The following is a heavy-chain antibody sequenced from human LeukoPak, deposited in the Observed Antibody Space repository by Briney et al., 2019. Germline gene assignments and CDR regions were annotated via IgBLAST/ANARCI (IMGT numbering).Heavy chain of an antibody. CDR1: GDSVSSNSAA. CDR2: TYYRSKWYN. V-gene: IGHV6-1*01. D-gene: IGHD3-3*01. J-gene: IGHJ6*02. CDR3: AREYYDFWSGYNYGMDV. Sequence: SQTLSLTRAVSGDSVSSNSAAWNWIRQSPSRGLEWLGRTYYRSKWYNDYAVSVKSRITINPDTSKNQFSLQLNSVTPEDTAVYYCAREYYDFWSGYNYGMDVWGQGTTVTVSS.